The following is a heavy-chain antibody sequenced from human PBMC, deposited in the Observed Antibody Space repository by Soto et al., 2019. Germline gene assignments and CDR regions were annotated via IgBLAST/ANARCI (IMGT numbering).Heavy chain of an antibody. V-gene: IGHV4-39*01. CDR3: ARHNGPLYVGYYYDMDV. J-gene: IGHJ6*02. CDR2: IYYSGYN. D-gene: IGHD3-16*01. CDR1: GGSISSSSYY. Sequence: PSETLSLTCTVSGGSISSSSYYWGWFRQPPGKGLEWNGSIYYSGYNYYNPSLKSRVTISVDTSKNQFSLKLSSVTAADTAVYYCARHNGPLYVGYYYDMDVWGQGTTVTVSS.